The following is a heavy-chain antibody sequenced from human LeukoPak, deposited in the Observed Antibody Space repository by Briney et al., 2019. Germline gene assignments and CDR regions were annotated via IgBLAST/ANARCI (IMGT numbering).Heavy chain of an antibody. CDR1: GGTFSGYA. CDR2: IIPIFGTA. D-gene: IGHD1-20*01. CDR3: ARASNRSYNWNDHYYYYGMDV. V-gene: IGHV1-69*13. J-gene: IGHJ6*02. Sequence: SVKVSCKASGGTFSGYAISWVRQAPGQGLEWMGGIIPIFGTANYAQKFQGRVTITADESTSTAYMELSSLRSEDTAVYYCARASNRSYNWNDHYYYYGMDVWGQGTTVTVSS.